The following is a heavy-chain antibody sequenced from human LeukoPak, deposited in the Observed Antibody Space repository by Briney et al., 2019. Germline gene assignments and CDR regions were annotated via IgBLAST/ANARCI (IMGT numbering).Heavy chain of an antibody. CDR1: GGSISSGSYY. Sequence: PSETLSLTCTVSGGSISSGSYYWSWIRQPPGKGLEWIGYIYYSGSTNYNPSLKSRVTISVDTSKNQFSLKLSSVTAADTAVYYCARYGIDGYDAFDIWGQGTMVTVSS. CDR3: ARYGIDGYDAFDI. D-gene: IGHD2-15*01. V-gene: IGHV4-61*01. J-gene: IGHJ3*02. CDR2: IYYSGST.